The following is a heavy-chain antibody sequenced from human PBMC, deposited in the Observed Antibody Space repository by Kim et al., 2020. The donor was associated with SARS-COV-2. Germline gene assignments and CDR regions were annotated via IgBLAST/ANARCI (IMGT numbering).Heavy chain of an antibody. CDR3: ARCYDSRYYYGMDV. V-gene: IGHV1-69*01. J-gene: IGHJ6*02. D-gene: IGHD3-22*01. Sequence: APKFQGGVTITADESTSPAYMELSSLRSEDTAVYYCARCYDSRYYYGMDVWGQGTTVTVSS.